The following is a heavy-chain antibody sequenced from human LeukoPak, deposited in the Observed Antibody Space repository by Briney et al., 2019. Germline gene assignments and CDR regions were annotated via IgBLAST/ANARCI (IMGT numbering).Heavy chain of an antibody. CDR2: IYRSGVA. V-gene: IGHV4-38-2*01. Sequence: PSETLSLTCAVSSYSIRSGYHWGWIRQPPGKGLEWIANIYRSGVAYYDPSVKSRVTMSVDTSTNQFSLKLTSVTAADTAIYYCARVDWNPDYWGPGILVTVSS. CDR3: ARVDWNPDY. J-gene: IGHJ4*02. CDR1: SYSIRSGYH. D-gene: IGHD1-1*01.